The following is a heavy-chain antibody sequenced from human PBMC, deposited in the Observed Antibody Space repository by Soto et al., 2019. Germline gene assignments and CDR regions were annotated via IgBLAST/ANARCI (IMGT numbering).Heavy chain of an antibody. Sequence: VGSLRLSCAASGFTFSRSAIHWVRQAPGKGLEWVAVISRDGSNKYYVDSVKGRFTISRDNSKNTLFLQMDSLRHEDTALYYCARSRSGAVADSFDFWGQGTLVTVSS. V-gene: IGHV3-30*04. J-gene: IGHJ4*02. CDR1: GFTFSRSA. D-gene: IGHD3-10*01. CDR2: ISRDGSNK. CDR3: ARSRSGAVADSFDF.